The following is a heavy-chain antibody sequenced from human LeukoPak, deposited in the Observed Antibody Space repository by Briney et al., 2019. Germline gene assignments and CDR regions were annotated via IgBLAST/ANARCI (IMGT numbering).Heavy chain of an antibody. CDR2: MYYSGST. CDR1: GGSISSSIYY. D-gene: IGHD3-10*01. Sequence: SETLSLTCTVSGGSISSSIYYWGWIRQPPGKGLEWIGSMYYSGSTYYNPSLKSRVTVSVDTSKNQFSLKLSSVTAADTAVYYCARVQKYSGSYYFDYWGQGTLATVSS. V-gene: IGHV4-39*01. CDR3: ARVQKYSGSYYFDY. J-gene: IGHJ4*02.